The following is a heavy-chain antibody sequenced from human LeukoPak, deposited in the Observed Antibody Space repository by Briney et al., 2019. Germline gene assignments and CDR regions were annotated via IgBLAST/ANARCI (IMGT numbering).Heavy chain of an antibody. J-gene: IGHJ4*02. V-gene: IGHV4-34*01. Sequence: SETLSLTCAVYGGSFGGYYWSWIRQAPGKGLEWIGKINHSGNIDYNPSLKSRVTISVDTSKNQISLKLSSVTAEDTAVYYCLGSADRGWGQGTLVTVSS. CDR2: INHSGNI. D-gene: IGHD6-25*01. CDR3: LGSADRG. CDR1: GGSFGGYY.